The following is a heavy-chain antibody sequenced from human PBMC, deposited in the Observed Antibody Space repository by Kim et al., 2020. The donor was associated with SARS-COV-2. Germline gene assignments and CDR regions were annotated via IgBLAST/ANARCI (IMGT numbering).Heavy chain of an antibody. Sequence: SETLSLTCTVSSGSISSDYWSWIRQPPGKGLEWLGYLFHSGGGNYNPALKTRVTMSVDTSKNQFSLKMNSVTAADTAVYYCARGSGKQGGMDVWGQGTTVTVSS. J-gene: IGHJ6*02. CDR3: ARGSGKQGGMDV. CDR2: LFHSGGG. D-gene: IGHD6-13*01. V-gene: IGHV4-59*13. CDR1: SGSISSDY.